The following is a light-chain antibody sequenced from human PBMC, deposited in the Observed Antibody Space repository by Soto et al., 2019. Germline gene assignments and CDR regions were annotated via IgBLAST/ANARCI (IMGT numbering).Light chain of an antibody. Sequence: EIVMTQSPVTLSVSPGERATLSCRASQSVSRNLAWYQQKPGQAPRLLIYGASTRATGFSARFSGSRSGTDLTLTFSSLKFEDFAVYYCQQYDKWPPLTFGGGTKVEIK. V-gene: IGKV3-15*01. CDR1: QSVSRN. CDR2: GAS. CDR3: QQYDKWPPLT. J-gene: IGKJ4*01.